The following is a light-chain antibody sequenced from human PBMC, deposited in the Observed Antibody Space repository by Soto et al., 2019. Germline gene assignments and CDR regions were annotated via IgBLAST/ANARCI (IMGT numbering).Light chain of an antibody. CDR2: RNN. CDR1: SSNIGDNT. CDR3: AAWDDSLTGPV. J-gene: IGLJ2*01. Sequence: QLVLTQPPSASGTPGQRVTISCSGSSSNIGDNTVNWYRQLPGTAPRLLMYRNNQRPSGVPDRFSGSKSGTSASLAISGLQSEDEADYYCAAWDDSLTGPVFGGWTKLTVL. V-gene: IGLV1-44*01.